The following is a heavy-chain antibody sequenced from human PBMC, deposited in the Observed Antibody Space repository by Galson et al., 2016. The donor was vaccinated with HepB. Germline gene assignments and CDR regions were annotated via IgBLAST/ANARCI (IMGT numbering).Heavy chain of an antibody. CDR2: FHHSGGT. V-gene: IGHV4-30-2*01. J-gene: IGHJ5*02. D-gene: IGHD2-21*02. Sequence: TLSLTCAVSGGSISSGGYSWSWIRQPPGKGLEWIGYFHHSGGTDYSPSLRGRVTISVDRSKNHSSLKLTSVTAADTAVYYCARIKESVTFNWFDPWGQGTLVTVSS. CDR3: ARIKESVTFNWFDP. CDR1: GGSISSGGYS.